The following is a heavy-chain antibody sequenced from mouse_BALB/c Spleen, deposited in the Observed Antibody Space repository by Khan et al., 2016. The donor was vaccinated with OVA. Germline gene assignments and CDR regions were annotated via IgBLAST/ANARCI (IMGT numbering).Heavy chain of an antibody. CDR1: GFTFSTYA. Sequence: EVELVESGGDLVKPGGSLKLSCSASGFTFSTYAMSWVRQTPEKRLEWVATISSGGDYIYYPDSVKGRFPISRDNAKNTLYLQMSSLRSEDTAVDYCARRNYGPFGYWGQGSLVTVSA. V-gene: IGHV5-9-3*01. CDR2: ISSGGDYI. J-gene: IGHJ3*01. D-gene: IGHD1-1*01. CDR3: ARRNYGPFGY.